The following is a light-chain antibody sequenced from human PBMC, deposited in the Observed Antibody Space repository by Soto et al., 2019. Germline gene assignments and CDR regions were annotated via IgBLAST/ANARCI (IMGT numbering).Light chain of an antibody. CDR1: QSVTSSF. V-gene: IGKV3-20*01. CDR3: KQYGSSPWT. Sequence: EIVLTQSPGTLSLSLGERATLSCRASQSVTSSFLAWYQQKPGQAPRLLIYGASSRATGIPDRFSGSGSGTDFTLTISRLEPEEFEVYYCKQYGSSPWTFGQGTKVEIK. J-gene: IGKJ1*01. CDR2: GAS.